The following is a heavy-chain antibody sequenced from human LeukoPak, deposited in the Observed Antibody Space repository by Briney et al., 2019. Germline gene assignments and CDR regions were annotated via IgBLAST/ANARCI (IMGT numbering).Heavy chain of an antibody. CDR3: VKDLRYDSSGYYSY. D-gene: IGHD3-22*01. J-gene: IGHJ4*02. CDR2: ISGGGGST. V-gene: IGHV3-23*01. Sequence: GGSLRLSCAASGFTFSNYAMSWVRQAPGKGLEWVSAISGGGGSTYYADSVKGRSTISRDNSKNTLYLQMNSLRAEDTAVYYCVKDLRYDSSGYYSYWGQGTLVTVSS. CDR1: GFTFSNYA.